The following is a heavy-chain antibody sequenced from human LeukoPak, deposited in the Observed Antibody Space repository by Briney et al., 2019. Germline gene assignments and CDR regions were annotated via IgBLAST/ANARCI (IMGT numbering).Heavy chain of an antibody. CDR3: ARVVGATEVDY. D-gene: IGHD1-26*01. V-gene: IGHV4-39*01. CDR2: IYYSGST. Sequence: SETLSLTCTASGGSISSSSYYWGWIRQPPGKGLEWIGSIYYSGSTYYNPSLKSRVTISVDTSKNQFSLKLSSVTAADTAVYYCARVVGATEVDYWGQGTLVTVSS. J-gene: IGHJ4*02. CDR1: GGSISSSSYY.